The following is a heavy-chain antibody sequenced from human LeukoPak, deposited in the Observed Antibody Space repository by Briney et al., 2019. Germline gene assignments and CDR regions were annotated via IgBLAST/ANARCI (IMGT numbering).Heavy chain of an antibody. J-gene: IGHJ4*02. CDR3: ASRTGTAGGNHFDY. CDR2: GFYSGST. D-gene: IGHD6-13*01. Sequence: SETLSLTCTVSGVSISSSSYYWAWIRQPPGKGLEWIGSGFYSGSTHYNPSLKSRVTISVDTSKNQFSLKLSSVTAADTAVFFCASRTGTAGGNHFDYWGQGTLVTVSS. V-gene: IGHV4-39*01. CDR1: GVSISSSSYY.